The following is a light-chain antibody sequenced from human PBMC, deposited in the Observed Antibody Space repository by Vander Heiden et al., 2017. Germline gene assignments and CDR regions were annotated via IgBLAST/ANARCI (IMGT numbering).Light chain of an antibody. CDR3: QQRSNWPLLT. J-gene: IGKJ4*01. Sequence: EIVLTQSQATLSFSPGERATLSCRASQSVSSYLAWYQQKPGQAPRLLIYDASNRATGIPARFSGSGSGTDFTLTISSLEPEDFAVYYCQQRSNWPLLTFGGGTKVEIK. CDR2: DAS. CDR1: QSVSSY. V-gene: IGKV3-11*01.